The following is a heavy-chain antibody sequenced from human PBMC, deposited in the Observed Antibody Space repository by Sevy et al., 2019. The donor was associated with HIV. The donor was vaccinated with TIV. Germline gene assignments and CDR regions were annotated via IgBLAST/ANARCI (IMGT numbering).Heavy chain of an antibody. CDR3: AREGYSSGWGNFDY. CDR1: GFTFSSYD. V-gene: IGHV3-13*01. Sequence: GGSLRLSCAASGFTFSSYDMHWVRQATGKGLEWVSAISTAGDTYYPGSVKGRFTISRENAKNSLYLQMNSLRAGDTAVYYCAREGYSSGWGNFDYWGQGTLVTVSS. CDR2: ISTAGDT. J-gene: IGHJ4*02. D-gene: IGHD6-19*01.